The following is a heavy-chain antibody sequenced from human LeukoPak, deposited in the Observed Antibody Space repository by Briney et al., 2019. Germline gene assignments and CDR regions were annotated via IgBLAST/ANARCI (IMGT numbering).Heavy chain of an antibody. D-gene: IGHD3-3*01. V-gene: IGHV4-39*07. Sequence: SETLSLTCTVSGGSISSSSYYWGWIRQPPGKGLEWIGSIYYSGSTYYNPSLKSRVTISVDTSKNQFSLKLSSVTAADTAVYYCARSGDYYDFWSGYYTGFWFDPWGQGTLVTVSS. CDR1: GGSISSSSYY. J-gene: IGHJ5*02. CDR3: ARSGDYYDFWSGYYTGFWFDP. CDR2: IYYSGST.